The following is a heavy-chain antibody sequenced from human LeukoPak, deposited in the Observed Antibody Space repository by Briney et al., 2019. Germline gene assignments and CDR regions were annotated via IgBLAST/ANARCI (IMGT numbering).Heavy chain of an antibody. D-gene: IGHD1-26*01. CDR3: TRGRRATHDY. CDR2: IRSKAYGGTT. CDR1: GFTFGDYS. V-gene: IGHV3-49*04. Sequence: GGSLRLSCTASGFTFGDYSMNWVRQAPGKGLEWVGFIRSKAYGGTTEYAASVKGRFTISRDDSKSIVYLQMNSLKTEDTAVYYCTRGRRATHDYWGQGTLVTVSS. J-gene: IGHJ4*02.